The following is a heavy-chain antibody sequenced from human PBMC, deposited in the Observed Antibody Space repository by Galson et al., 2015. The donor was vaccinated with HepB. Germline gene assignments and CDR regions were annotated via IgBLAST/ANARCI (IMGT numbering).Heavy chain of an antibody. J-gene: IGHJ4*02. CDR2: IYHSGST. Sequence: TLSLTCAVSGGSISSGDYSWSWIRQPPGKGLEWIGYIYHSGSTDYKPSLKSRVTISVDRSKNQFSLKLSSVTAADTAVYYCARAPLGYYGSGSYSQYYFDYWGQGTLVTVSS. CDR3: ARAPLGYYGSGSYSQYYFDY. V-gene: IGHV4-30-2*01. CDR1: GGSISSGDYS. D-gene: IGHD3-10*01.